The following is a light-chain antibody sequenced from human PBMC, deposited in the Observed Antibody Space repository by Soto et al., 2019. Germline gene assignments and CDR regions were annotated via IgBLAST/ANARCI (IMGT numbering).Light chain of an antibody. V-gene: IGLV2-14*01. CDR3: SSYTSSSTYV. CDR1: RSEVGGYNY. CDR2: DVS. Sequence: QSVLTQPASVSGSPGQSITLSCTGTRSEVGGYNYVSWYQQHPGKAPKLMIYDVSNRPSGVSNRFSGSKSVNTASLTISGLQAEDEADYYCSSYTSSSTYVFGTGTKVTVL. J-gene: IGLJ1*01.